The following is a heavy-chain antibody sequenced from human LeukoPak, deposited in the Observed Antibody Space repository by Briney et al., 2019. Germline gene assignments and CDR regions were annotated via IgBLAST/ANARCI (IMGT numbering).Heavy chain of an antibody. CDR3: ARQLPYYYDSSGYQRMIDY. CDR1: GYSISSGYY. Sequence: PSETLSLTCAVSGYSISSGYYWGWIRQPPGKGLEWIGSIYHSGSTYYNPSLKSRVTISVDTSKNQFSLKLSSVTAADTAVYYRARQLPYYYDSSGYQRMIDYWGQGTLVTVSS. V-gene: IGHV4-38-2*01. J-gene: IGHJ4*02. CDR2: IYHSGST. D-gene: IGHD3-22*01.